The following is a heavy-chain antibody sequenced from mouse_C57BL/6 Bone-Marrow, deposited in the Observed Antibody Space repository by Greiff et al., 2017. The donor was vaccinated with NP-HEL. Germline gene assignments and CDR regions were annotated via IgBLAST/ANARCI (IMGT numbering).Heavy chain of an antibody. CDR3: AREGCDGYYAYFDY. J-gene: IGHJ2*01. V-gene: IGHV1-81*01. CDR1: GYTFTSYG. Sequence: QVQLQQSGAELARPGASVKLSCKASGYTFTSYGISWVKQRTGQGLEWIGEIYPRSGNTYYNEKFKGKATLTADKSSSTAYTELRSLTSEDSAVYFCAREGCDGYYAYFDYWGQGTTLTVSS. CDR2: IYPRSGNT. D-gene: IGHD2-3*01.